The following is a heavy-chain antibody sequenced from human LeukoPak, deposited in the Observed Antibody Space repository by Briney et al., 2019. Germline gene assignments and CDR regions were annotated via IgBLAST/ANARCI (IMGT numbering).Heavy chain of an antibody. Sequence: PSQTLSLTCTVSGGSISSGDYYWSWIRQPPGKGLEWIGYIYYSGSTYYNPSLKSRVTISVDTSKNQFSLKLSSVTAADTAVYYCASFPFYGSGSALGAFDIWGQGTMVTVSS. J-gene: IGHJ3*02. CDR2: IYYSGST. D-gene: IGHD3-10*01. CDR1: GGSISSGDYY. CDR3: ASFPFYGSGSALGAFDI. V-gene: IGHV4-30-4*01.